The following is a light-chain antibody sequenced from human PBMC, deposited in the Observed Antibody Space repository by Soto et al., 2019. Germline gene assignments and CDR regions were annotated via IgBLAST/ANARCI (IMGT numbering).Light chain of an antibody. J-gene: IGLJ1*01. CDR3: SSYTSSSLYV. Sequence: QSVLTQPASVSGSPGQSITISCTGTSSDIGAYNSVSWYQQHPGKAPKLIVFQVSFRPSAVSDRFSGSKSDNTASLTISGLQTEDEADYYCSSYTSSSLYVFGTGTKVTVL. CDR2: QVS. CDR1: SSDIGAYNS. V-gene: IGLV2-14*01.